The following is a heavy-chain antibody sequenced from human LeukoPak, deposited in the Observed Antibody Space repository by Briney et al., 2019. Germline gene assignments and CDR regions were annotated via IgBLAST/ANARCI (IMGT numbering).Heavy chain of an antibody. V-gene: IGHV1-18*01. Sequence: ASVTVSCKASGYTFTSYGISWVRQAPGQGLEWMGWISDYNGNTNYAQRLQGRVTMTTDTSTSTAYMELRSLRSDDTAVYYCARDSYDFWSGYSTIDYWGQGTLVTVSS. J-gene: IGHJ4*02. CDR2: ISDYNGNT. CDR1: GYTFTSYG. D-gene: IGHD3-3*01. CDR3: ARDSYDFWSGYSTIDY.